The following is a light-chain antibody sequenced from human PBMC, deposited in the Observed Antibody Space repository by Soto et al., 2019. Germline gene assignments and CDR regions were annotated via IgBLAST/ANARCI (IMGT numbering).Light chain of an antibody. CDR1: NIGSKS. V-gene: IGLV3-21*02. Sequence: SYELTQPPSVSVAPGQTARITCGGNNIGSKSVHWYQQKPGQAPVLVVYDDSDRPSGIPERFSGSNSGNTATLTVSSVDAGDEADYDCQACDSSRTVVVGGTKLTVL. J-gene: IGLJ2*01. CDR3: QACDSSRTV. CDR2: DDS.